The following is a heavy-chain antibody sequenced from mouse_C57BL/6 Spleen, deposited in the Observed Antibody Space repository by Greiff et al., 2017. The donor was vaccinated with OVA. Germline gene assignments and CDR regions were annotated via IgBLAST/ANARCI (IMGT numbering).Heavy chain of an antibody. CDR3: ARSRQLRLLYYFDY. V-gene: IGHV1-69*01. D-gene: IGHD3-2*02. CDR2: IDPSDSYT. J-gene: IGHJ2*01. Sequence: VQLQQSGAELVMPGASVKLSCKASGYTFTSYWMHWVKQRPGQGLEWIGEIDPSDSYTNYNQKFKGKSTLTVDKSSSTAYTQLSSLTSEDSAVYYCARSRQLRLLYYFDYWGQGTTLTVSS. CDR1: GYTFTSYW.